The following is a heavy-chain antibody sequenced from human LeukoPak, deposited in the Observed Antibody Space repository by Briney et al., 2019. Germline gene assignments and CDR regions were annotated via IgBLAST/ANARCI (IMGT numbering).Heavy chain of an antibody. Sequence: SETLSLTCTVSGGPISSYYWSWIRQPPGKGLEWIGYIYTSGSTNYNPSLKSRVTISVDTSKNQFSLKLSSVTAADTAVYYCARHSLGSDAFDIWGQGTMVTVSS. CDR1: GGPISSYY. J-gene: IGHJ3*02. D-gene: IGHD3-10*02. CDR3: ARHSLGSDAFDI. CDR2: IYTSGST. V-gene: IGHV4-4*09.